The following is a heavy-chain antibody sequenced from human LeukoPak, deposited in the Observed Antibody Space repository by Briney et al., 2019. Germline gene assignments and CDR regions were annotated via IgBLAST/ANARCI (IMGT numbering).Heavy chain of an antibody. Sequence: GGLRLSCAASGFTFSSYSMNWVRQAPGKGLEWVSYISSSGSTIYYADSVKGRFTISRDNAKNSLYLQMNSLRAEDTAVYYCAELGITMIRGVWGKGTTVTISS. CDR3: AELGITMIRGV. CDR1: GFTFSSYS. CDR2: ISSSGSTI. V-gene: IGHV3-48*04. J-gene: IGHJ6*04. D-gene: IGHD3-22*01.